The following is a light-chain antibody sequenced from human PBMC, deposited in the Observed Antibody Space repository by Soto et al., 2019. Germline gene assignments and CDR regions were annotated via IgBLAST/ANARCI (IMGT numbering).Light chain of an antibody. V-gene: IGKV3-20*01. Sequence: EIVLTQSPGTLSLSPGERATLSCRASQSLSSIYLAWYQQKPGQAPRLLIYGASSRATGIPHRFSGSGSGTDFTLTITRLEPEDFAVYYCQQYGSTPWTFGQGTKVEIK. CDR3: QQYGSTPWT. CDR2: GAS. CDR1: QSLSSIY. J-gene: IGKJ1*01.